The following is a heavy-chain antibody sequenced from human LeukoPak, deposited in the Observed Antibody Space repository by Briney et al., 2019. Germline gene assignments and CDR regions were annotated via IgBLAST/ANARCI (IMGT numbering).Heavy chain of an antibody. D-gene: IGHD3-3*01. Sequence: SVKVSCKASGYTFTSYGISWVRQAPGQGLEWMGGIIPIFGTANYAQKFQGRVTITTDESTSTAYMELSSLRSEDTAVYYCARAPKIFGVVIGYFQHWGQGTLVTVSS. CDR2: IIPIFGTA. V-gene: IGHV1-69*05. J-gene: IGHJ1*01. CDR3: ARAPKIFGVVIGYFQH. CDR1: GYTFTSYG.